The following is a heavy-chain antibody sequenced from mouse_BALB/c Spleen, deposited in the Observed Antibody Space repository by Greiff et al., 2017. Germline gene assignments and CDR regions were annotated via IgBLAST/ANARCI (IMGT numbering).Heavy chain of an antibody. CDR3: ARHYYGSRAWFAY. J-gene: IGHJ3*01. Sequence: DVMLVESGGGLVQPGGSLKLSCAASGFTFSSYTMSWVRQTPEKRLEWVAYISNGGGSTYYPDTVKGRFTISRDNAKNTLYLQMSSLKSEDTAMYYCARHYYGSRAWFAYWGQGTLVTVSA. D-gene: IGHD1-1*01. V-gene: IGHV5-12-2*01. CDR2: ISNGGGST. CDR1: GFTFSSYT.